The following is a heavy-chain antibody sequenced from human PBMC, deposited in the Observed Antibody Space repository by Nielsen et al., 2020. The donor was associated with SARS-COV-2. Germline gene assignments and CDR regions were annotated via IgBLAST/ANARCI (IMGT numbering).Heavy chain of an antibody. J-gene: IGHJ4*02. CDR2: INAGNGNT. CDR3: ARHLRGYIDY. CDR1: GDTFTAYA. V-gene: IGHV1-3*01. Sequence: ASLKDSCKASGDTFTAYAIHWVRQDPGQRLEWMGWINAGNGNTRYSQKFQGRVTITRDTSASTAYMELSSLRSEDTAVYYCARHLRGYIDYWGQGTLVTVSS.